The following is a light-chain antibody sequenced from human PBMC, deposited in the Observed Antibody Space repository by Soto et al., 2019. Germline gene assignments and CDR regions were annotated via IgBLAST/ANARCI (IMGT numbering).Light chain of an antibody. CDR2: GSS. V-gene: IGKV3-20*01. CDR3: QQYGSPPPYT. CDR1: QSVSNNY. Sequence: EVVLTQSPGTLSLSPGERATLSCRASQSVSNNYLAWYQQKPGQGPRLLIFGSSDRATGIPDRFSGSGSGTDFTLTISRLAPEDFAVYYCQQYGSPPPYTFGQGTKLEIQ. J-gene: IGKJ2*01.